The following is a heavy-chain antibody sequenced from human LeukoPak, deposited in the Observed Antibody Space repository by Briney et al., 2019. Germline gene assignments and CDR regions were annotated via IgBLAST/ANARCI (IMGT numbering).Heavy chain of an antibody. D-gene: IGHD2-2*01. J-gene: IGHJ4*02. Sequence: ASVKVSCKASGYTFTGYYMHWVRQAPGQGLEWMGWINPNSGGTNYAQKFQGRVTMTRDTSISTAYMELSRLRSDDTAVYYCARAVIVVVPAAISSSSSTKAVVNLYFDYWGQGTLVTVSS. CDR3: ARAVIVVVPAAISSSSSTKAVVNLYFDY. CDR1: GYTFTGYY. CDR2: INPNSGGT. V-gene: IGHV1-2*02.